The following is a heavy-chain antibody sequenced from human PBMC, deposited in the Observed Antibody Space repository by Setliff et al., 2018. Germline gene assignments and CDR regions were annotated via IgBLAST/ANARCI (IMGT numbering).Heavy chain of an antibody. CDR1: GYTFTNSI. Sequence: ASVKVSCKASGYTFTNSIMNWVRQAPGQGLEWMGWISAYNGNTYHAQKFQDRLSMTTDTSTSTAYMELRSPRADDTAVYYCERLVRHCTRISCQRTSEADLWGQGTQVTVSS. J-gene: IGHJ5*02. V-gene: IGHV1-18*04. CDR3: ERLVRHCTRISCQRTSEADL. CDR2: ISAYNGNT. D-gene: IGHD2-15*01.